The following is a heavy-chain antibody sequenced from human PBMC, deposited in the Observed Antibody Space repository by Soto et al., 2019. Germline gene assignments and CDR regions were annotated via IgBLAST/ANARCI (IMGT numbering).Heavy chain of an antibody. CDR3: TIDWVVVSTIPHQ. J-gene: IGHJ4*02. V-gene: IGHV3-23*01. Sequence: EAQLLESGGDLVQPGGSLRLSCAASGFTFTDYAMSWISQAPGQGLEWVAGISASGASIHYADSVKGRFIVSRDNSNNALYLQMNSLRVEDTAMYYCTIDWVVVSTIPHQWGQGTRVTVSS. CDR2: ISASGASI. CDR1: GFTFTDYA. D-gene: IGHD5-12*01.